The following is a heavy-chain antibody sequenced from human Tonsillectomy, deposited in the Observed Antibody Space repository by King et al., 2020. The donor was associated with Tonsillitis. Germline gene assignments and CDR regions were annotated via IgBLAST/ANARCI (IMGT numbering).Heavy chain of an antibody. Sequence: VQLVESGGGLVQPGGSLRLSCAASGFTFSSYDMHWVRQATGKGLEWVSAIGTAGDTYYPGSVKGRFTISRENAKNSLYLQMNGLRAGDTAVYYCARGDTAMDAFDYWGQGTLVTVSS. J-gene: IGHJ4*02. CDR1: GFTFSSYD. V-gene: IGHV3-13*04. CDR2: IGTAGDT. D-gene: IGHD5-18*01. CDR3: ARGDTAMDAFDY.